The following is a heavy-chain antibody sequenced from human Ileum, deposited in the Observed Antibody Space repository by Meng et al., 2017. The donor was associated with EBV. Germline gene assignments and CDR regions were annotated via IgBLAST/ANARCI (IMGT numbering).Heavy chain of an antibody. D-gene: IGHD3-10*01. J-gene: IGHJ4*02. V-gene: IGHV4-39*07. CDR2: IYRSGSS. CDR3: ARDPAYPRGLFDS. CDR1: GDSISNIDHY. Sequence: PRSAPGLSKPSGTLPLTCIVPGDSISNIDHYWNWIRRSPGKGLEWIASIYRSGSSYFDPSPKSRVSLSLDTSKNQFSLKLSSVTAADTALYYCARDPAYPRGLFDSWGQGILVTVSS.